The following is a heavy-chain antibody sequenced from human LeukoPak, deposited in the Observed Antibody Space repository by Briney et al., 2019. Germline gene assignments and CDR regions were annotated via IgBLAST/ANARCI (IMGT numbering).Heavy chain of an antibody. CDR1: GFTFWNYG. V-gene: IGHV3-30*18. J-gene: IGHJ6*02. CDR2: ISYDGGSQ. D-gene: IGHD3-16*01. Sequence: PGGSLRLSCEASGFTFWNYGVRWVRQAPGKGLEWLSVISYDGGSQNHADSVKGRISISRDNSKNTVYLQLNSLRAEDTAVYYCAKDRRMMSAYYGMDVWGQGTTVTVSS. CDR3: AKDRRMMSAYYGMDV.